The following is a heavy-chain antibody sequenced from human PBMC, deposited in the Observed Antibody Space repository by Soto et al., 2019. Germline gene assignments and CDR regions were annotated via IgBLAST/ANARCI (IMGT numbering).Heavy chain of an antibody. J-gene: IGHJ6*02. CDR1: GGTFSSYA. Sequence: QVQLVQSGAEVKKPGSSVKVSCKASGGTFSSYAISWVRQAPGQGLEWMGGIIPIFGTANYAQKFQGRVTITADESTSTAYRELSSLRSEDTAVYYCARDHPLEYSSFYYGMDVWGQGTTVTVSS. V-gene: IGHV1-69*01. CDR3: ARDHPLEYSSFYYGMDV. D-gene: IGHD6-6*01. CDR2: IIPIFGTA.